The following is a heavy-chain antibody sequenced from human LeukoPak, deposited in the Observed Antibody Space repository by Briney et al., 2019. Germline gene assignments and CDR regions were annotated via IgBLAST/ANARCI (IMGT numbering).Heavy chain of an antibody. Sequence: ASVKVSCKASGYTFTSYGISWVRQAPGQGLEWMGWISAYNGNTNYAQKLQGRVTMTTDTSTSTAYMELSSLRSEDTAVYYCARDPRTGIAVAWGQGTLVTVSS. CDR2: ISAYNGNT. CDR1: GYTFTSYG. V-gene: IGHV1-18*01. D-gene: IGHD6-19*01. J-gene: IGHJ4*02. CDR3: ARDPRTGIAVA.